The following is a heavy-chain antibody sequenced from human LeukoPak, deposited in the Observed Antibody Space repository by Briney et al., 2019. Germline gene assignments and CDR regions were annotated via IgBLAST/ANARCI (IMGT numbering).Heavy chain of an antibody. Sequence: PSETLSFTCTVSGGSISSYYWSWIRQPPGKGLEWIGYIYYSGSTNYNPSLKSRVTISVDTSKNQFSLKLSSVTAADTAVYYCAREGVGDYGSFDIWGQGTMVTVSS. J-gene: IGHJ3*02. CDR1: GGSISSYY. V-gene: IGHV4-59*01. CDR2: IYYSGST. CDR3: AREGVGDYGSFDI. D-gene: IGHD4-17*01.